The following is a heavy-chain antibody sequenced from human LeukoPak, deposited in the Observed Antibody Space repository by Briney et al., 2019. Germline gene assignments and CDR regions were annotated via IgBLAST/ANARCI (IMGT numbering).Heavy chain of an antibody. CDR3: ARENAGDRWFDP. CDR2: ISYDGSNK. CDR1: GFTFSSYA. Sequence: PGGSLRLSCAASGFTFSSYAMHWVRQAPGKGLEWVAVISYDGSNKYYADSVKGRFTISRDNSKNTLYLQMNSLRAEDTAIYYCARENAGDRWFDPWGQGTLVTVSS. J-gene: IGHJ5*02. D-gene: IGHD2-21*02. V-gene: IGHV3-30-3*01.